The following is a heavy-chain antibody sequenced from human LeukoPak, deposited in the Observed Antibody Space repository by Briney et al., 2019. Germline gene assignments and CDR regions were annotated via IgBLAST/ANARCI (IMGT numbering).Heavy chain of an antibody. D-gene: IGHD2/OR15-2a*01. CDR2: IGGGGVIT. J-gene: IGHJ4*02. Sequence: GGSLRLSCAASGFTFSTSPMTWVRQAPGKGLEWVSVIGGGGVITYYADSVKGRFTISRDNSKNTVYLQMISLRADDTAVYYCAKDFRSIDYWGQGTLVTVSS. CDR3: AKDFRSIDY. V-gene: IGHV3-23*01. CDR1: GFTFSTSP.